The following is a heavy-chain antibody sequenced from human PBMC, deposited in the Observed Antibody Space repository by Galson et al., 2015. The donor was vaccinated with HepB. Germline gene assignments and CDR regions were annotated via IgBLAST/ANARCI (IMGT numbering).Heavy chain of an antibody. J-gene: IGHJ4*02. CDR2: LHAKTGNP. D-gene: IGHD1/OR15-1a*01. CDR1: GYTLPSNA. V-gene: IGHV7-4-1*02. Sequence: SVGVAGKAYGYTLPSNAIIGVGQAPGEDLEGVGWLHAKTGNPTSAQGVTGRFGFYLHTSLSTAYLQISSLKADDTAVYYCERENSIMVKGVDFWGQGTLVTVSS. CDR3: ERENSIMVKGVDF.